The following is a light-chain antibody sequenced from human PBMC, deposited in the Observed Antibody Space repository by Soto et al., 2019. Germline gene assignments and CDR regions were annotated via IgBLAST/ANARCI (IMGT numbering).Light chain of an antibody. Sequence: QSVLTQPPSVSGAPGQRVTISCTGSSSNIGAGSDVHWYQQLPGTAPKLLIYGTSNRPSGVPDRFSGSKSGASASLAITGLRAEDEADYYCQSYDSSLRDVFGTGTKLTVL. CDR2: GTS. CDR1: SSNIGAGSD. J-gene: IGLJ1*01. V-gene: IGLV1-40*01. CDR3: QSYDSSLRDV.